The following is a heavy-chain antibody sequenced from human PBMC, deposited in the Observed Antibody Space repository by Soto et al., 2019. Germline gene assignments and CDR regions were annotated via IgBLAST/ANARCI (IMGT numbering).Heavy chain of an antibody. V-gene: IGHV3-30*18. J-gene: IGHJ4*02. D-gene: IGHD5-12*01. CDR3: AKDKDIVATAKKGPFDY. CDR2: ISYDGSNK. Sequence: GGSLRLSCAASGFTFSSYGMHWVRQAPGKGLEWVAVISYDGSNKYYADSVKGRFTISRDNSKNTLYLQMNSLRAEDTAVYYCAKDKDIVATAKKGPFDYWGQGTLVTVSS. CDR1: GFTFSSYG.